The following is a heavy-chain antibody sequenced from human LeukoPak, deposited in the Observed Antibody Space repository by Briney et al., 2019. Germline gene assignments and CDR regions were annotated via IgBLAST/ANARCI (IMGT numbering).Heavy chain of an antibody. D-gene: IGHD3-9*01. V-gene: IGHV3-48*03. Sequence: PGGSLRLSCAASGFTFSSHEMNWVRQAPGKGLEWVSYISSSGSTIYYADSVKGRFTFSRDNAKNSLYLQMNSLRAEDTGVYYCTTALNFDILTGLYQPIAAFDIWGQGTLVTVSS. CDR1: GFTFSSHE. J-gene: IGHJ3*02. CDR2: ISSSGSTI. CDR3: TTALNFDILTGLYQPIAAFDI.